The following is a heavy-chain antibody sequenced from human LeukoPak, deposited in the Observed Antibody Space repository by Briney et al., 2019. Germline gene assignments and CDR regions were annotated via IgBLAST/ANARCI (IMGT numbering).Heavy chain of an antibody. D-gene: IGHD3-10*01. J-gene: IGHJ4*02. V-gene: IGHV3-23*01. CDR2: FFGRGGSA. Sequence: GGSLRLSCAPSGFNFSSSAMNWARQAPGSGLEWGAAFFGRGGSAYYAVSVKGRITISRDNPRNALYLQTNSQRAEDSALFYCAKDPEFWGPGTLVTVS. CDR3: AKDPEF. CDR1: GFNFSSSA.